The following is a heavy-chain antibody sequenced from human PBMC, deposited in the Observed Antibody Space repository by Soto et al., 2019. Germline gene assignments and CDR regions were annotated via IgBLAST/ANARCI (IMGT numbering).Heavy chain of an antibody. Sequence: PGGSLRLSCAASGFTFSNAWMSWVRQAPGKGLEWVGRIKGEADGGTTDYAAPVKGRITISRDHSKDTLYLHMNSLKTEDTAVYYCAKDRPRRTSGYFFDYWGQGTPVTVSS. CDR2: IKGEADGGTT. D-gene: IGHD1-1*01. CDR1: GFTFSNAW. V-gene: IGHV3-15*01. J-gene: IGHJ4*02. CDR3: AKDRPRRTSGYFFDY.